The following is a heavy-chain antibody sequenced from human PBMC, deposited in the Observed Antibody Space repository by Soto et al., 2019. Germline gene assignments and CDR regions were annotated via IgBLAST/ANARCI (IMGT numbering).Heavy chain of an antibody. V-gene: IGHV4-31*03. J-gene: IGHJ3*02. Sequence: SETLSLTCTVSGGSISSGGYYWSWIRQHPGKGLEWIGYIYYSGSTYYNPSLKSRVTISVDTSKNQFSLKLSSVTAADTAVYYCARGPLRLAFDIWGQGTMVTVSS. CDR3: ARGPLRLAFDI. CDR1: GGSISSGGYY. D-gene: IGHD3-16*01. CDR2: IYYSGST.